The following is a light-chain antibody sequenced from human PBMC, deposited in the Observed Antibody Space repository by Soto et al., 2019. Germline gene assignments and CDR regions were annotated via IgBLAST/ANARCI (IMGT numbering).Light chain of an antibody. CDR1: SSDVGGYDY. V-gene: IGLV2-14*03. CDR2: DVS. J-gene: IGLJ2*01. CDR3: CSFTSITGVVV. Sequence: QSALTQPASVSGSPGQSITISCTGSSSDVGGYDYVSWYQQHPGKAPKLMIYDVSNRPTGVSNRFSGSKSGNTASLTISGLQAEDYAAYYCCSFTSITGVVVFGGGTK.